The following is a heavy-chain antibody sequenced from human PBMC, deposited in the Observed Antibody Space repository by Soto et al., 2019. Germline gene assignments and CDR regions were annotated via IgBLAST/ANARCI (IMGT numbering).Heavy chain of an antibody. J-gene: IGHJ4*02. CDR3: AKGVGQWLVSGGHDY. V-gene: IGHV3-23*01. CDR1: QFTFSRHA. Sequence: GGSLRLSCEASQFTFSRHAMSWVRQAPGKGLEWVSAISGSGGSTYYADSVKGRFTISRDNSKNTLYLQMNSLRAEDTAVYYCAKGVGQWLVSGGHDYWGQGTLVTVSS. D-gene: IGHD6-19*01. CDR2: ISGSGGST.